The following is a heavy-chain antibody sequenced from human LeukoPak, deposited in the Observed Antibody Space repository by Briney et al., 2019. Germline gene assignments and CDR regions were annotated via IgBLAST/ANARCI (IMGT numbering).Heavy chain of an antibody. CDR1: GFTFSSYG. V-gene: IGHV3-30*18. CDR2: ISYDGSNK. Sequence: GRSLGLSCAASGFTFSSYGMHWVRQAPGKGLEWVAVISYDGSNKYYTDSVKGRFTISRDNSKNTLYLQMNSLRAEDTAVYYCAKTTTGYSSGRYPGWPVDYWGQGTLVTVSS. J-gene: IGHJ4*02. D-gene: IGHD6-19*01. CDR3: AKTTTGYSSGRYPGWPVDY.